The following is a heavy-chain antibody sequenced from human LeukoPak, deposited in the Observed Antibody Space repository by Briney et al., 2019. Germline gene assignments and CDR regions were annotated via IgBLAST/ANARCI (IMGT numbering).Heavy chain of an antibody. CDR3: ARLFSGSYIFDY. CDR1: GGPINSNSYY. Sequence: PSETLSLTCTVSGGPINSNSYYWNWMRQPAGKGLEWIGRMLASGSTNHNPSLKSRVTISVDTSKNQFSLKLSSVTAADTAVYYCARLFSGSYIFDYWGQGTLVTVSS. CDR2: MLASGST. D-gene: IGHD1-26*01. J-gene: IGHJ4*02. V-gene: IGHV4-61*02.